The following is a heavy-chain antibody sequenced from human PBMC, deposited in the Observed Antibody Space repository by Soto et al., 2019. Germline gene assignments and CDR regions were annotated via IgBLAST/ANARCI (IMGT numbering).Heavy chain of an antibody. CDR2: ISYDGSNK. CDR3: ARGEERFDY. CDR1: GFTFSSYA. D-gene: IGHD1-1*01. Sequence: ESGGGVVQPGRSLRLSCAASGFTFSSYAMHWVRQAPGKGLEWVAVISYDGSNKYYADSVKGRFTISRDNSKNTLYLQMNSLRAEDTAVYYCARGEERFDYWGQGTLVTVSS. J-gene: IGHJ4*02. V-gene: IGHV3-30-3*01.